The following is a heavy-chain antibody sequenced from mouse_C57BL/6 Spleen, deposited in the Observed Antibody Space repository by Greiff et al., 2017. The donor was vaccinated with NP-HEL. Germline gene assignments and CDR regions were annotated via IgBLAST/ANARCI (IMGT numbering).Heavy chain of an antibody. V-gene: IGHV3-6*01. D-gene: IGHD4-1*01. J-gene: IGHJ2*01. CDR3: AREKTGLDY. Sequence: EVQRVESGPGLVKPSQSLSLTCSVTGYSITSGYYWNWIRQFPGNKLEWMGYISYDGSNNYNPSLKNRISITRDTSKNQFFLKLNSVTTEDTATYYCAREKTGLDYWGQGTTLTVSS. CDR1: GYSITSGYY. CDR2: ISYDGSN.